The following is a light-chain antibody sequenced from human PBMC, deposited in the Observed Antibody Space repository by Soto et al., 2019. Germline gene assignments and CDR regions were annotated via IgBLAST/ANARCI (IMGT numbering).Light chain of an antibody. CDR3: QQYNNYPKP. Sequence: DIQMTQSPSTLSASVGDSITITCRASQSVSSWLAWYQQKPGKATNLLIYKASILETGVPSRFSGSGSGINFTLTISSLQPDDCATYYCQQYNNYPKPFGQGTKVDIK. V-gene: IGKV1-5*03. CDR1: QSVSSW. J-gene: IGKJ2*01. CDR2: KAS.